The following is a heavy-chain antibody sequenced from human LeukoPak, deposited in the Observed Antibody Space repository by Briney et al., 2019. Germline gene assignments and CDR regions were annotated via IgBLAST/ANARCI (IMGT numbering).Heavy chain of an antibody. CDR1: GLTFRSYW. Sequence: GGSLRLSCATSGLTFRSYWMSWVRQAPGKGLEWLANINQDGSDKYYVDFVKGRFTISRDNAKNSMHLQMNSVRAEDTAVYYCARDLLPDRSGYYYWGQGTLVTVSS. D-gene: IGHD3-22*01. J-gene: IGHJ4*02. V-gene: IGHV3-7*01. CDR2: INQDGSDK. CDR3: ARDLLPDRSGYYY.